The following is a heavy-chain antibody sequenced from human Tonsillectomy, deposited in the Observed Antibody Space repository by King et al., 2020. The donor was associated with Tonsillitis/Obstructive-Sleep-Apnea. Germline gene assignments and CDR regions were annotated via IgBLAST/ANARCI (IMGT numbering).Heavy chain of an antibody. CDR1: GGSISTYY. CDR2: IYYSGST. D-gene: IGHD5-18*01. CDR3: ARERRGYSYGLVHMDV. J-gene: IGHJ6*03. Sequence: QLQESGPGLVKPSETLSLTCTVSGGSISTYYWSWIRQPPGKGLEWIGYIYYSGSTNYNPSVKSRVTISVDTSKNQFSLKLSSVTAADTAVYYCARERRGYSYGLVHMDVWGKGTTVTVSS. V-gene: IGHV4-59*01.